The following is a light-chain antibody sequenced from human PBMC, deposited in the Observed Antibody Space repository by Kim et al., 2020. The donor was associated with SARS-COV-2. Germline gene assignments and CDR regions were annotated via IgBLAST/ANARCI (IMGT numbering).Light chain of an antibody. J-gene: IGLJ2*01. CDR3: SSYTRSGTLYVV. Sequence: SVTISCTGTRREVGGYNHVSWYKQHPGKATKLMIYEVSKRPSGVPDRFTGSKSGNTASLTVSGLQAEDEADYYSSSYTRSGTLYVVFGGGTQLTVL. CDR1: RREVGGYNH. CDR2: EVS. V-gene: IGLV2-8*01.